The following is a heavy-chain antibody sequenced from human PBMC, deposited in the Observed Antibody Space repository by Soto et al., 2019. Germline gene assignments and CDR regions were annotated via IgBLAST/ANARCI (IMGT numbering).Heavy chain of an antibody. CDR1: GGSISSSNW. CDR3: ARERGEGYGMDV. Sequence: PSETLSLTCAVSGGSISSSNWWSWVRQPPGKGLEWIGEIYHSGDTNYNPSLKSRVTISVDKSKNQFSLKLNSVTAADTAVYYCARERGEGYGMDVWGQGTTVTVSS. V-gene: IGHV4-4*02. J-gene: IGHJ6*02. CDR2: IYHSGDT.